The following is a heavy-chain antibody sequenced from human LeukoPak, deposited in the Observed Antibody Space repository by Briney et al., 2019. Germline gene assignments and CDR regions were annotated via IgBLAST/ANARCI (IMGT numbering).Heavy chain of an antibody. CDR1: GFTVSSNY. CDR2: FYAGGGT. J-gene: IGHJ4*02. Sequence: GGSLRLSCAASGFTVSSNYMSWVRQAPGKGLEWVSVFYAGGGTFYADSVKGRFTISRDNSENTLYLQMNSLRAEDTAVYYCARAKNPGIAADWGQGTLVTVSS. CDR3: ARAKNPGIAAD. V-gene: IGHV3-53*01. D-gene: IGHD6-13*01.